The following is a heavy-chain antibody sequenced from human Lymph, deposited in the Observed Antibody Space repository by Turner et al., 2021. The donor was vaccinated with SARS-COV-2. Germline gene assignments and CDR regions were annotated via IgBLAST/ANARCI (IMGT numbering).Heavy chain of an antibody. D-gene: IGHD2-15*01. CDR2: FDPEDGET. CDR3: ATVLCSGGSCYYYGMDV. J-gene: IGHJ6*02. CDR1: GYTLTELS. Sequence: QVQLVQSGAEVKKPGASMKVSCKVSGYTLTELSMHWVRQAPGKGLEWVGGFDPEDGETNYAQKFQSRVTMTEDTSTDTAYMELRSLRSEDTAVYYCATVLCSGGSCYYYGMDVWGQGTTVTVSS. V-gene: IGHV1-24*01.